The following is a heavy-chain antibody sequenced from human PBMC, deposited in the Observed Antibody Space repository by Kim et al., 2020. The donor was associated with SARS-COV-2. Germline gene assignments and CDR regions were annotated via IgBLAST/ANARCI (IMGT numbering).Heavy chain of an antibody. D-gene: IGHD3-22*01. V-gene: IGHV3-43D*03. CDR2: ISWDGGST. Sequence: GGSLRLSCAASGFTFDDYAMHWVRQAPGKGLEWVSLISWDGGSTYYADSVKGRFTISRDNSKNSLYLQMNSLRAEDTALYYCAKADSSGYLNYAFDIWGQGTMVTVSS. CDR3: AKADSSGYLNYAFDI. J-gene: IGHJ3*02. CDR1: GFTFDDYA.